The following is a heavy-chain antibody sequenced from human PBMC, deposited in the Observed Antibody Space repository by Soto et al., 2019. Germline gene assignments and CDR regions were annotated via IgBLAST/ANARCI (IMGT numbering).Heavy chain of an antibody. CDR3: ARTGATIFQRDYYYYGMDV. CDR2: INPSGGST. V-gene: IGHV1-46*01. D-gene: IGHD1-26*01. Sequence: ASVKVSCKASGYTFTSYYMHWVRQAPGQGLEWMGIINPSGGSTSYAQKFQGRVTMTRDTSTSTVYMELSSLRSEDTAVYYCARTGATIFQRDYYYYGMDVWGQGTTVTVSS. J-gene: IGHJ6*02. CDR1: GYTFTSYY.